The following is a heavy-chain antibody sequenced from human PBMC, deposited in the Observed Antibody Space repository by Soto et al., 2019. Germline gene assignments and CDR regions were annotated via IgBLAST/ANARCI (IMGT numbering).Heavy chain of an antibody. CDR3: ARVNYDFWSGYYSDYYYYGMDV. Sequence: SVKVSCKASGGTFSGYAISWVRQAPGQGLEWMGGIIPIFGTANYAQKFQGRVTITADESTSTAHMELSSLRSEDTAVYYCARVNYDFWSGYYSDYYYYGMDVWGQGTTVTVSS. V-gene: IGHV1-69*13. CDR1: GGTFSGYA. J-gene: IGHJ6*02. CDR2: IIPIFGTA. D-gene: IGHD3-3*01.